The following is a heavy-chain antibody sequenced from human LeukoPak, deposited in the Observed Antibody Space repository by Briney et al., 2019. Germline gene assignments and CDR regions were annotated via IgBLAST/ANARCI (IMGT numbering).Heavy chain of an antibody. Sequence: GGSLRLSCAASGFIFTTHAMHWVRQAPGMGLEWVAFIWSDGINKYYADSVKGRFTISRDNAKNSLCLQMNSLRAEDTAVYYCTGYCSGGSCYFEWNFDYWGQGTLVTVSS. CDR1: GFIFTTHA. V-gene: IGHV3-33*03. J-gene: IGHJ4*02. D-gene: IGHD2-15*01. CDR2: IWSDGINK. CDR3: TGYCSGGSCYFEWNFDY.